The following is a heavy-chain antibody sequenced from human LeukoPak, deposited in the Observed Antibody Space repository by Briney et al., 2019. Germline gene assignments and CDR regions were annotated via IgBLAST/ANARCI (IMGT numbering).Heavy chain of an antibody. CDR2: IKQDGSEK. CDR1: GFTFSSYW. J-gene: IGHJ4*02. D-gene: IGHD6-13*01. V-gene: IGHV3-7*01. Sequence: GGSLRLSCAASGFTFSSYWMSWVRQAPGKGLEWVANIKQDGSEKYYVDSVKGRFTISRDNAKNSLYLQMNSLRAEDTAVYYCARDTLQQLTFYEQGFFDYWGQGTLVTVSS. CDR3: ARDTLQQLTFYEQGFFDY.